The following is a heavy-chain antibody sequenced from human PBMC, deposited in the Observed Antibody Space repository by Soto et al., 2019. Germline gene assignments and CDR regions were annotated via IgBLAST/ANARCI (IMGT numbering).Heavy chain of an antibody. V-gene: IGHV4-30-2*01. D-gene: IGHD6-19*01. CDR2: VSHRGTA. CDR3: ARIHWAQSSLDY. CDR1: GGSIDSTAYS. J-gene: IGHJ4*02. Sequence: SETLSLTCAVSGGSIDSTAYSLSWIRQPPGKGLEWIGYVSHRGTAYSIPSLNGRLTLAMDSSQTQFSLKLTSVTAADSAVYYCARIHWAQSSLDYWGRGILVTVSS.